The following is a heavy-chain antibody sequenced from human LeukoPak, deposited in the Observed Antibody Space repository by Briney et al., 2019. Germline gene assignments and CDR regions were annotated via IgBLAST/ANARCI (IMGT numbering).Heavy chain of an antibody. CDR2: IRSKAYGGTT. J-gene: IGHJ4*02. CDR3: TRDLVRIVVVPAADTRIAAAGTGFDY. Sequence: GGSLRLSCTASGFTFGDYAMSWFRQAPGKGLEWVGFIRSKAYGGTTEYAASVKGRFTISRDDSKSIAYLQMNSVKTEDTAVYYCTRDLVRIVVVPAADTRIAAAGTGFDYWGQGTLVTVSS. D-gene: IGHD2-2*01. CDR1: GFTFGDYA. V-gene: IGHV3-49*03.